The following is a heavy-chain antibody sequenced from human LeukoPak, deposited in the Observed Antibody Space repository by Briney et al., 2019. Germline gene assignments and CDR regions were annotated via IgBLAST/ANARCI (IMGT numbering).Heavy chain of an antibody. J-gene: IGHJ1*01. CDR1: GFRFRNYW. Sequence: GGSLRLPCVASGFRFRNYWMAWIRPAPRRGLEWVANINEDGNEKYYLDSVRGRFIISRDNARNSLFLQMNSLRGEDTGVYYCVRELVVGPAEYFQSWGQGTLVAVSS. CDR2: INEDGNEK. CDR3: VRELVVGPAEYFQS. V-gene: IGHV3-7*01. D-gene: IGHD1-26*01.